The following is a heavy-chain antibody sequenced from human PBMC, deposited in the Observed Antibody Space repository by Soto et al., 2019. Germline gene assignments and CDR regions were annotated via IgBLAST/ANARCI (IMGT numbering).Heavy chain of an antibody. CDR1: GYTFTSYY. D-gene: IGHD3-10*01. J-gene: IGHJ6*02. V-gene: IGHV1-2*04. Sequence: ASVKVSCKASGYTFTSYYMHWVRQAPGQGLEWMGIINPSGDTAYAQSFQDWVTMTRDTSINTAYMELSRLRSDDTAVYYCARAGVYYGMAVWGQGTTVTVSS. CDR2: INPSGDT. CDR3: ARAGVYYGMAV.